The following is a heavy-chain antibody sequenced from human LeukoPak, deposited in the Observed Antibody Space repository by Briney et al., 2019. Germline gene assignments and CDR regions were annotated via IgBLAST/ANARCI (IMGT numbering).Heavy chain of an antibody. CDR1: GYTFTGYY. D-gene: IGHD2-2*01. CDR2: INPNSGGT. J-gene: IGHJ6*03. Sequence: ASVKVSCKASGYTFTGYYMHWVRQAPGRGLEWMGWINPNSGGTNYAQKFQGRVTMTRDTSISTAYMELSRLRSDDTAVYYCARSSTLIVVVPAEYYMDVWGKGTTVTVSS. V-gene: IGHV1-2*02. CDR3: ARSSTLIVVVPAEYYMDV.